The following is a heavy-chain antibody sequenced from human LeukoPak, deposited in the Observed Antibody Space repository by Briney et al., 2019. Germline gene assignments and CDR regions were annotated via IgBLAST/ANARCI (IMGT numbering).Heavy chain of an antibody. J-gene: IGHJ4*02. CDR1: GFTFSSYW. D-gene: IGHD5-18*01. CDR3: AKQGYTYAIDY. V-gene: IGHV3-74*01. CDR2: INTDGRST. Sequence: GGSLRLSCAASGFTFSSYWMRWVRHAPGKGMVWVSRINTDGRSTNYADSVKGRFTISRDNAKNTLYLQMNSLRAEDTAVYYCAKQGYTYAIDYWGQGTLVTVSS.